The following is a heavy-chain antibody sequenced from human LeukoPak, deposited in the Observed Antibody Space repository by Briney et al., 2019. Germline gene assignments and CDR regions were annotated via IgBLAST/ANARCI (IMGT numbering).Heavy chain of an antibody. Sequence: SQTLSLTCAISGDSVSSNSAAWSWIRQSPSRGLEWLGRTYYRSKWYDGYAVSVKSRITINPDTSKNQFSLQLNSVTPGDTAVYYCARSSGWDFDYWGQGTLVTVSS. V-gene: IGHV6-1*01. J-gene: IGHJ4*02. D-gene: IGHD6-19*01. CDR1: GDSVSSNSAA. CDR2: TYYRSKWYD. CDR3: ARSSGWDFDY.